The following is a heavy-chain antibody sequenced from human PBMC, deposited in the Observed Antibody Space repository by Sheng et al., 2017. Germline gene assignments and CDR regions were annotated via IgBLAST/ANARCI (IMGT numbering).Heavy chain of an antibody. Sequence: QVRLQQWGAGLLKPSETLSLTCAVYGESFSAYSWTWIRQPPGRIWSGLGTSIIVDTPTYRPSXQSRVTLTIDTSKNQFSLMLKSVTAADTAVYYCARSQGGWRRFDYWGQGALVTVSS. CDR2: SIIVDTP. D-gene: IGHD2-15*01. V-gene: IGHV4-34*01. J-gene: IGHJ4*02. CDR3: ARSQGGWRRFDY. CDR1: GESFSAYS.